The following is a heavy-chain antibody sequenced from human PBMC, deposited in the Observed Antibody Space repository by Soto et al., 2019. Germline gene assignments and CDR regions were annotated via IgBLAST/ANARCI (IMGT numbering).Heavy chain of an antibody. J-gene: IGHJ6*01. D-gene: IGHD6-19*01. CDR1: GGSISSSSYY. CDR2: IYYSGST. Sequence: QLQLQESGPGLVKPSETLSLTCTVSGGSISSSSYYWGWIRQPPGKGLEWIGSIYYSGSTYYNPSLKSRVTISVDTSKNQFSLKLSSVTAADTAVYYCARISVLSTIRSSGWRPLGYYGMDVW. V-gene: IGHV4-39*01. CDR3: ARISVLSTIRSSGWRPLGYYGMDV.